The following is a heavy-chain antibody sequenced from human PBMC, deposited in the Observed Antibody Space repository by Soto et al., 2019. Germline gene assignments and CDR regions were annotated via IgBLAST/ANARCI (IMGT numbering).Heavy chain of an antibody. J-gene: IGHJ3*02. D-gene: IGHD2-2*01. Sequence: QVQLVESGGGVVQPGRSLRLSCAASGFTFSSYAMHWVRQAPGKGLEWVAVISYDGSNKYYADSVKGRFTISRDNSKNTLYLQRNSLRAEDTAVYYCAREHIVVVPAATGAFDIWGQGTMVTVSS. CDR3: AREHIVVVPAATGAFDI. V-gene: IGHV3-30-3*01. CDR1: GFTFSSYA. CDR2: ISYDGSNK.